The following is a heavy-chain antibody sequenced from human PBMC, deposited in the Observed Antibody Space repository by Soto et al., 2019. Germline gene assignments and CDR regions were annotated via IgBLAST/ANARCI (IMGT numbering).Heavy chain of an antibody. CDR2: ISGSGGST. J-gene: IGHJ5*02. CDR3: AKGLLQSPAGLNWLDP. CDR1: GFTFSSYA. V-gene: IGHV3-23*01. Sequence: GGSLRLSCAASGFTFSSYAMSWVRQAPGKGLEWVSAISGSGGSTYYADSVKGRFTISRDNSKNTLYLQMNSLRAEDTAVYYCAKGLLQSPAGLNWLDPWGQGTLVTVSS.